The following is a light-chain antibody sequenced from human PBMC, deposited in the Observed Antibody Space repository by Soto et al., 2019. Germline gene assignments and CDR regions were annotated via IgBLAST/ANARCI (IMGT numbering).Light chain of an antibody. CDR1: QSIDSW. V-gene: IGKV1-5*03. CDR2: KAS. CDR3: QQYNSFSRA. J-gene: IGKJ1*01. Sequence: DIQMTQSPSTLSASVGDRVTITCRASQSIDSWLAWYQQKPGKAPKLLLYKASRLESGAPSRFSGSGSGTEFTLTISSLQPDDFATYYCQQYNSFSRAFGQGTKVEIK.